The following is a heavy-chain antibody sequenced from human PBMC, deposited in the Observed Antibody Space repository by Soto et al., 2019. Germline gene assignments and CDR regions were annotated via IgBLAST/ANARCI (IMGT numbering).Heavy chain of an antibody. V-gene: IGHV3-33*01. Sequence: GSLRLSCAASGFTFSSYGMHWVRQAPGKGLEWVAVIWYDGSNKYYADSVKGRFTISRDNSKNTLYLQMNSLRAEDTAVYYCARAQSQYYDFWSGYYYNWFDPWGQGTLVTVSS. CDR2: IWYDGSNK. D-gene: IGHD3-3*01. CDR3: ARAQSQYYDFWSGYYYNWFDP. J-gene: IGHJ5*02. CDR1: GFTFSSYG.